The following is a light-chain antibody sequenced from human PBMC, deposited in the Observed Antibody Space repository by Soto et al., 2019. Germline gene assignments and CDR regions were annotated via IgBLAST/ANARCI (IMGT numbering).Light chain of an antibody. J-gene: IGKJ2*01. CDR1: QSISSY. CDR3: QQSYNTPRT. CDR2: AAS. V-gene: IGKV1-39*01. Sequence: DIQMTQSPSSLSASVGDRVTITCRASQSISSYLNWYQQKPGKAPKLLIYAASSLQSGVPSRFSGSGSRTDFTLTISSLQPEDFATYYCQQSYNTPRTFGQGTKLEIK.